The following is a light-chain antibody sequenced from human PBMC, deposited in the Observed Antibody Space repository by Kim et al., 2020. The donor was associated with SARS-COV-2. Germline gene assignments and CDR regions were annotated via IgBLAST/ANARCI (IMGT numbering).Light chain of an antibody. Sequence: GRRVTSSCSCSRPNNGSSYVYWCQQRPGTAPKLLIYSNNQRPSGVPDRFSGSKSGTSASLAISGLRSEDEADYYCAAWDDSLSGYVFGTGTKVTVL. CDR3: AAWDDSLSGYV. J-gene: IGLJ1*01. CDR2: SNN. CDR1: RPNNGSSY. V-gene: IGLV1-47*02.